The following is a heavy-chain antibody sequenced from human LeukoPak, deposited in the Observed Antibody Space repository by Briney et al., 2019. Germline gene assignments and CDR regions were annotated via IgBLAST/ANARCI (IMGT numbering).Heavy chain of an antibody. Sequence: ASVKVSCKASGYTFSDYYIHWVRVAPGHGLEWMGFINPSGGSTSYAQKFQGRVTMTRDTSTSAVYMELSSLRSEDTAMYYCARNVGSGLDYWGQGTLVAVSS. CDR1: GYTFSDYY. CDR3: ARNVGSGLDY. J-gene: IGHJ4*02. V-gene: IGHV1-46*01. D-gene: IGHD1-26*01. CDR2: INPSGGST.